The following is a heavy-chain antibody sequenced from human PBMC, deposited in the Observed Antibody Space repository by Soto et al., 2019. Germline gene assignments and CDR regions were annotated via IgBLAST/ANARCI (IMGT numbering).Heavy chain of an antibody. CDR3: ARGSGYSSSWYRGYYYYGMDV. D-gene: IGHD6-13*01. Sequence: SETLSLTCTVSGGSISSGDYYWSWIRQPPGKGLEWIGEINHSGSTNYNPSLKSRVTISVDTSKNQFSLKLSSVTAADTAVYYCARGSGYSSSWYRGYYYYGMDVWGQGTTVTVS. CDR2: INHSGST. V-gene: IGHV4-39*07. CDR1: GGSISSGDYY. J-gene: IGHJ6*02.